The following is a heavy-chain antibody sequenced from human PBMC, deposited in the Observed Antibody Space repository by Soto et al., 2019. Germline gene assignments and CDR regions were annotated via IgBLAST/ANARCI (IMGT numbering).Heavy chain of an antibody. CDR1: GGSIRSYY. J-gene: IGHJ4*02. CDR3: ARAGGWELPPG. CDR2: IYYSGST. Sequence: SETLSLTXTVSGGSIRSYYWNWIRQPPGKGLEWIGYIYYSGSTNYNPSLKGRFTISRDNAKNSLYLQMNSLRAEDTAVYYCARAGGWELPPGWGQGTLVTVSS. V-gene: IGHV4-59*12. D-gene: IGHD3-10*01.